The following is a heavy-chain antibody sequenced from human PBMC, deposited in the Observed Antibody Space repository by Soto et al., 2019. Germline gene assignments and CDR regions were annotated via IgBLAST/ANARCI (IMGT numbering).Heavy chain of an antibody. D-gene: IGHD2-21*01. V-gene: IGHV3-74*01. J-gene: IGHJ6*02. CDR2: IKSDGTIR. Sequence: GGSLRLSCSVSGFTFDTYGMNWVRQAPGKGLVWLSGIKSDGTIRSYADSVKGRFTISRDNARNTLSLQMNGLRAEDTAVYYCARLSGDHVAFFSYGMDAWGQGTTVTVSS. CDR1: GFTFDTYG. CDR3: ARLSGDHVAFFSYGMDA.